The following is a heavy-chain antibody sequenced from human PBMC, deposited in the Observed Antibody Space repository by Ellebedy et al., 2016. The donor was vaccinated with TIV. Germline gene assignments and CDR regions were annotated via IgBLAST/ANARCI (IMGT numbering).Heavy chain of an antibody. Sequence: PGGSLRLSCAASGFTFSSYAMHWVRQAPGKGLEWVAVISYDGSNKYYADSVKGRFTISRDNSKNTLYLQMNSLRAEDTAVYYCARDGGRGNRGWYVYWGQGTLVTVSS. J-gene: IGHJ4*02. CDR3: ARDGGRGNRGWYVY. CDR1: GFTFSSYA. D-gene: IGHD6-19*01. V-gene: IGHV3-30-3*01. CDR2: ISYDGSNK.